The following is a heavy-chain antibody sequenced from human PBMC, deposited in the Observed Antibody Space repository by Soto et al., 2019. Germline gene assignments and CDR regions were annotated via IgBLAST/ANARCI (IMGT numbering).Heavy chain of an antibody. CDR1: GGLFSSYP. Sequence: QEQLVQSGAEVKKPGSSVKVSCKASGGLFSSYPISWVRHVPGQGLEWMGGIIPVFQTAYYTQRFQGRVTITADESTNTAYMDLSSLRSADTAIYYCTRGGSGYTWFNEFWGQGTLVTVSS. CDR2: IIPVFQTA. V-gene: IGHV1-69*01. J-gene: IGHJ4*02. D-gene: IGHD3-22*01. CDR3: TRGGSGYTWFNEF.